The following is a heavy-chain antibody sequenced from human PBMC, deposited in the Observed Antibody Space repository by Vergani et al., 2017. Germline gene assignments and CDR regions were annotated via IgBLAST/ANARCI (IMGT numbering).Heavy chain of an antibody. V-gene: IGHV4-61*01. CDR2: IYYSGST. CDR3: ARVRGYSYGLDY. J-gene: IGHJ4*02. Sequence: QVQLQESGPGLVKPSETLSLTCAVSGGSISSSSYYWSWIRQPPGKGLEWIGYIYYSGSTNYNPSLKSRVTISVDTSKNQFSLKLSSVTAADTAVYYCARVRGYSYGLDYWGQGTLVTVSS. CDR1: GGSISSSSYY. D-gene: IGHD5-18*01.